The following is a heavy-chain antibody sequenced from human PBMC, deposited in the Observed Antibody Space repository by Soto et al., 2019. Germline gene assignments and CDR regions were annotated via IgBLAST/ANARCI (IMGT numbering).Heavy chain of an antibody. V-gene: IGHV1-69*12. CDR3: ARERAVGGSSWSDI. CDR2: IIPIFGTA. CDR1: GGTFSSYA. D-gene: IGHD6-13*01. Sequence: QVQLVQSGAEVKKPGSSVKVSCTASGGTFSSYAISWVRQAPGQGLEWMGGIIPIFGTANYAQKFQGRVTITADESTSTAYMELSSLRSEDTAVYYCARERAVGGSSWSDIWGQGTMVTVSS. J-gene: IGHJ3*02.